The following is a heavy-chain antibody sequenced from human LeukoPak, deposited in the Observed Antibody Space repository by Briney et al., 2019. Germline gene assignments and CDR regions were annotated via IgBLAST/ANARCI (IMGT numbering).Heavy chain of an antibody. Sequence: NPGGSLRLSCAASGFTFSSYSMNWVRRAPGKGLEWVSSISSSSSYIYYADSVKGRFTISRDNAKNSLYLQMNSLRAEDTAVYYCARKSNWGVGGFDYWGQGTLVTVSS. D-gene: IGHD7-27*01. CDR2: ISSSSSYI. CDR1: GFTFSSYS. V-gene: IGHV3-21*01. CDR3: ARKSNWGVGGFDY. J-gene: IGHJ4*02.